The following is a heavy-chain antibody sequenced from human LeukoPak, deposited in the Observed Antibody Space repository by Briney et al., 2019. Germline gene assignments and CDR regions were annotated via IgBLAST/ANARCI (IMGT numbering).Heavy chain of an antibody. CDR2: MNPNSGNT. J-gene: IGHJ5*02. CDR1: GYTFTSYD. D-gene: IGHD3-3*01. CDR3: ARGLMRRSNTIFGVVTDNWFDP. Sequence: ASVKVSCKASGYTFTSYDINWVRQATGQGLEWMGWMNPNSGNTGYAQKFQGRVTMTRNTSISTAYMELSSLRSEDTAVYYCARGLMRRSNTIFGVVTDNWFDPWGQGTLVTVSS. V-gene: IGHV1-8*01.